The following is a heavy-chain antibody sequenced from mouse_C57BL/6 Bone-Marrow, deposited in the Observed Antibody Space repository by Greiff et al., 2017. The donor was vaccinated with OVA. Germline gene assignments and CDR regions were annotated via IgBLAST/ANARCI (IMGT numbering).Heavy chain of an antibody. D-gene: IGHD2-2*01. Sequence: VQLQQSGPELVKPGASVKLSCKASGYTFASYDINWVKQRPGQGLEWIGWIYPRGGSTKYNEKFKGKATLTVDTSSSTAYMELHSLTSEDSAVYFCARSTLWLRRGFYYGGQGTTLTLSS. CDR2: IYPRGGST. J-gene: IGHJ2*01. CDR3: ARSTLWLRRGFYY. V-gene: IGHV1-85*01. CDR1: GYTFASYD.